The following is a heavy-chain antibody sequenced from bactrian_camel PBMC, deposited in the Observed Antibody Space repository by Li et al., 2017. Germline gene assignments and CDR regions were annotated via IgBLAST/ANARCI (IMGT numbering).Heavy chain of an antibody. V-gene: IGHV3S6*01. D-gene: IGHD1*01. CDR2: VDRDGST. CDR1: EGTISSDC. Sequence: HVQLVESGGGSVQAGGSLRLSCAASEGTISSDCVGWFRQAPGKGREGLVAVDRDGSTAYGEAAKGRFTFSRDNTKNTLYLQIDNLQPEDTANYYCAPGLCKLDSVPSYARGAEGYWGLHTQVTVS. J-gene: IGHJ6*01. CDR3: APGLCKLDSVPSYARGAEGY.